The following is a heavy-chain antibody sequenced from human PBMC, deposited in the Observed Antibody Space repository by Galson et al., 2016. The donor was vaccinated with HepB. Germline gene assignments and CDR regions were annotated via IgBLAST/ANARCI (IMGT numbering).Heavy chain of an antibody. J-gene: IGHJ5*02. Sequence: SETLSLTCNVYGGSFSGYSWPWIRQPPGKGLEWIGEVSHSGVTNCHPSLKRRVTISVDTSKNHFSLNISTVTAADAAVYYCARGMYAARGWFDPWGQGTLVAFSS. CDR2: VSHSGVT. CDR1: GGSFSGYS. V-gene: IGHV4-34*01. D-gene: IGHD6-6*01. CDR3: ARGMYAARGWFDP.